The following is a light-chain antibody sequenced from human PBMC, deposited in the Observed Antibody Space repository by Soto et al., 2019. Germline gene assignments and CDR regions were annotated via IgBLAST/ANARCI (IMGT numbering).Light chain of an antibody. CDR2: GAS. Sequence: DTVMTQSPDTLSLSPGERATLSCRASQSVSDNLAWYQQRPGQGPRLLIYGASTRATGIPARFSGSGSGTEFTLTISSLQSEDFAVYYCQQYKNWPHTFGQGTKVDIK. J-gene: IGKJ1*01. CDR3: QQYKNWPHT. V-gene: IGKV3-15*01. CDR1: QSVSDN.